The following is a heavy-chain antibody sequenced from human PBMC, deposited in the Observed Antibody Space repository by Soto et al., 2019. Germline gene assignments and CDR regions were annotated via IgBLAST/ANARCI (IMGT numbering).Heavy chain of an antibody. J-gene: IGHJ4*02. Sequence: GGSLRLSCAASGFTFRSYALHWVRQAPGKGLEWVAVMSDDGTRKYYADSVKGRFTISRDNSKNTLYLQMNSLRTEDTAVYYCARVMYDVYSPFDYWGRGTLVTVSS. D-gene: IGHD2-15*01. CDR3: ARVMYDVYSPFDY. CDR1: GFTFRSYA. CDR2: MSDDGTRK. V-gene: IGHV3-30-3*01.